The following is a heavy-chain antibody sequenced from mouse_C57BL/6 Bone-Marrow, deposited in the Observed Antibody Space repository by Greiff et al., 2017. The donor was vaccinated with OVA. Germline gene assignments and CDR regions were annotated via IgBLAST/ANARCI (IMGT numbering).Heavy chain of an antibody. CDR1: GYTFTSYW. D-gene: IGHD1-1*01. V-gene: IGHV1-59*01. Sequence: VQLQQPGAELVRPGTSVKLSCKASGYTFTSYWMHWVKPRPGQGLEWIGVIDPSASYTNYNQKFKGKATLTVDTSSSTAYMQLSSLTSEDSAVYYCARGTVAPFYWGQGTTLTVSS. J-gene: IGHJ2*01. CDR2: IDPSASYT. CDR3: ARGTVAPFY.